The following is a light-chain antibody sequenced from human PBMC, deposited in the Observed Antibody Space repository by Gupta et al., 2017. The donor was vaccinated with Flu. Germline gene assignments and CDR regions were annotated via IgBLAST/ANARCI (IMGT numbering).Light chain of an antibody. Sequence: QTVLTQEPSLSVSPGGTVTLTCDLSSGSVSSSLYPSWYQQTPGQPPRTLVYSTNLRAPGVPDRFSGSILGGKAALTITGAQAIDESDYYRLLYLGNGVSLFGGGTRLTV. CDR3: LLYLGNGVSL. CDR1: SGSVSSSLY. CDR2: STN. V-gene: IGLV8-61*01. J-gene: IGLJ2*01.